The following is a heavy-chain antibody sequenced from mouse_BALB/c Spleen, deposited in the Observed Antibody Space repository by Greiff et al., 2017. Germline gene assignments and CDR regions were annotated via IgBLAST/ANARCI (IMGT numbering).Heavy chain of an antibody. V-gene: IGHV1-7*01. J-gene: IGHJ2*01. Sequence: QVQLQQSGAELAKPGASVKMSCKASGYTFTSYWMHWVKQRPGQGLEWIGYINPSTGYTEYNQKFKDKATLTADKSSSTAYMQLSSLTSEDSAVYYCARSYGNGYFDYWGQGTTLTVSS. D-gene: IGHD2-10*02. CDR2: INPSTGYT. CDR1: GYTFTSYW. CDR3: ARSYGNGYFDY.